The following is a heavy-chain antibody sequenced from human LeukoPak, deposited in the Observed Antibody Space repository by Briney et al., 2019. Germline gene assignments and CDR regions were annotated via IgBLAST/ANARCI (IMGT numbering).Heavy chain of an antibody. J-gene: IGHJ6*04. Sequence: GGSLRLSCSASGFTFTTYWMSWVRQAPGKGLEWVANINQDASRKYYLGSVKGRFTISGDNAKSSLYVQMNSLRAEDTAVYYCAELGITMIGGVWGKGTTVTISS. CDR3: AELGITMIGGV. CDR2: INQDASRK. D-gene: IGHD3-10*02. CDR1: GFTFTTYW. V-gene: IGHV3-7*01.